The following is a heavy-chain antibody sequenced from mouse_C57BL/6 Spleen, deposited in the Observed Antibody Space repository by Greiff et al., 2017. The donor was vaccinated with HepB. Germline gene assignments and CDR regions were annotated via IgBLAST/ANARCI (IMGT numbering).Heavy chain of an antibody. CDR1: GYTFTDYY. CDR2: IYPGSGNT. CDR3: ARNDYEFDY. D-gene: IGHD2-4*01. V-gene: IGHV1-76*01. Sequence: QVQLKESGAELVRPGASVKLSCKASGYTFTDYYINWVKQRPGQGLEWIARIYPGSGNTYYNEKFKGKATLTAEKSSSTAYMQLSSLTSEDSAVYFCARNDYEFDYWGQGTTLTVSS. J-gene: IGHJ2*01.